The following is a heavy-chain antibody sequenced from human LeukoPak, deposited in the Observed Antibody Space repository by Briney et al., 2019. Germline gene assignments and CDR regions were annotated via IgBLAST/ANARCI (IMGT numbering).Heavy chain of an antibody. Sequence: GGSLRLSCAASGFTFSSYGMHWVRQAPGKGLEWVAVIWYDGSNKNYADSVKGRFTISRDNSKNTLYLQMNSLRAEDTAVYYCAGDYGAYYYGMDVWGQGTTVTVSS. CDR1: GFTFSSYG. CDR2: IWYDGSNK. D-gene: IGHD4-17*01. V-gene: IGHV3-33*01. CDR3: AGDYGAYYYGMDV. J-gene: IGHJ6*02.